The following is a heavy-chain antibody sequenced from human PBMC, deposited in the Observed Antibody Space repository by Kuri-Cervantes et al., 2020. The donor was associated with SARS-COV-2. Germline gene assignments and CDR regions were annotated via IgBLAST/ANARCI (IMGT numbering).Heavy chain of an antibody. D-gene: IGHD6-6*01. Sequence: GGSLRLSCVASGFTFSSYWMHWVRQAPGKGLVWVSRLTNDGSDAIFADSVKGRFTISRDNSKNTLYLQMSSLRAEDTAVYYCVKAPEGPDDYWGQGTLVTVSS. V-gene: IGHV3-74*01. CDR3: VKAPEGPDDY. J-gene: IGHJ4*02. CDR2: LTNDGSDA. CDR1: GFTFSSYW.